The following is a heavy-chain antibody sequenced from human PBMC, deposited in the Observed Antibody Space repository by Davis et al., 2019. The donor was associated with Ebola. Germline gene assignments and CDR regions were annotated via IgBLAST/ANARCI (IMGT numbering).Heavy chain of an antibody. V-gene: IGHV3-7*01. D-gene: IGHD2-15*01. CDR3: ARDWNCSGGSCYSVPFDY. CDR2: IKQDGSEK. CDR1: GFTFSSYW. Sequence: GGSLRLSCAVSGFTFSSYWMHWLRQAPGKGLEWVAIIKQDGSEKYYVDSVKGRFTISRDNAKNSLYLQMNSLRAEDTAVYYCARDWNCSGGSCYSVPFDYWGQGTLVTVSS. J-gene: IGHJ4*02.